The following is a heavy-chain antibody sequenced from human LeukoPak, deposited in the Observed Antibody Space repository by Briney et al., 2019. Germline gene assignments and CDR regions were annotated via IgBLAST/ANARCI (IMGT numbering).Heavy chain of an antibody. CDR3: ARGSVQLWLRDTYYYMDV. V-gene: IGHV3-20*04. CDR2: INWNGRIT. Sequence: PGESLRLSCVASGFTFDDYAMNWVRQVPGRGLEWVSGINWNGRITEYADSVKDRFTISRQNTKNSLYLYMNNLGGEDTALYFCARGSVQLWLRDTYYYMDVWGKGTTVTVSS. CDR1: GFTFDDYA. D-gene: IGHD5-18*01. J-gene: IGHJ6*03.